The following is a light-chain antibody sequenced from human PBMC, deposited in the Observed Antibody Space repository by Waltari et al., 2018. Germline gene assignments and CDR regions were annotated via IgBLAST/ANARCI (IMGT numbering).Light chain of an antibody. CDR3: MQGSHWPRT. J-gene: IGKJ2*01. V-gene: IGKV2-30*02. CDR1: QSPVHRDGNTY. Sequence: EVVLTQSTLFVPVTLGQPASMSRRSSQSPVHRDGNTYLNWFHQRPGRSPRRLIYKISRRESGGPDRISGSGSGTDFTLKISRVEAEDVWVYYCMQGSHWPRTFGQGTKLEI. CDR2: KIS.